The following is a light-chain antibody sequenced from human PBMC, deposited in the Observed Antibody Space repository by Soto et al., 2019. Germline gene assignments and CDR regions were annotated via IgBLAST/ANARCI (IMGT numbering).Light chain of an antibody. CDR3: QQYNGYPHT. J-gene: IGKJ2*01. Sequence: DIQMTQSPSTLSASVGDRVTITCRASQSISTWLAWYQQKPGKAPKLLIYKASSLRNGVPSRFSGSGSGTDFTLTIYSLQPDDFASYYCQQYNGYPHTFGQGTQLEIK. CDR1: QSISTW. CDR2: KAS. V-gene: IGKV1-5*03.